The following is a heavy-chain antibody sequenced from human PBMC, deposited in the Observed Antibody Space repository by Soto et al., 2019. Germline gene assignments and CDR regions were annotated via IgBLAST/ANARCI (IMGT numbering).Heavy chain of an antibody. CDR1: GFTFSSYI. Sequence: GSLRLSCAASGFTFSSYIMNWVRQAPGKGLEWVSTITDNGGDTKSADSVRGRFTISRDNSKNTLYLQMSSLRAEDSAVYYCARGSTDSYPGSRIFYFWGRGTLVTVSS. CDR2: ITDNGGDT. J-gene: IGHJ4*02. V-gene: IGHV3-23*01. CDR3: ARGSTDSYPGSRIFYF. D-gene: IGHD3-10*01.